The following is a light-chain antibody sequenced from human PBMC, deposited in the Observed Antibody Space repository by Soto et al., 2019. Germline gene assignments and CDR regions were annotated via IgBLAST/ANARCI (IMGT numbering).Light chain of an antibody. Sequence: EIVLTQSPGTLSLFPGERATLSCRASQTISSTHLGWYQQKPGQAPRLLMYGASNRATGFPDRFSGSGFGTDFTLTISRLEPEDFAVYYCQHYGASPRTFGQGTKVEI. V-gene: IGKV3-20*01. CDR1: QTISSTH. J-gene: IGKJ1*01. CDR2: GAS. CDR3: QHYGASPRT.